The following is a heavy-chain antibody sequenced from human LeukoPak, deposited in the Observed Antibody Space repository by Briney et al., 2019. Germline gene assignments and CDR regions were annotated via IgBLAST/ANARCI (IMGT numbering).Heavy chain of an antibody. J-gene: IGHJ6*02. CDR1: GFTFSSYG. CDR2: IWYDGSNR. Sequence: PGGSLRLSCAASGFTFSSYGMHWVRQAPGKGLEWVAVIWYDGSNRYYADSVKGRFTISRDNSKNTVDLQMNSLRAEDTAEYYCARSPDNYCAMDVWGQGTTVTVSS. V-gene: IGHV3-33*01. CDR3: ARSPDNYCAMDV.